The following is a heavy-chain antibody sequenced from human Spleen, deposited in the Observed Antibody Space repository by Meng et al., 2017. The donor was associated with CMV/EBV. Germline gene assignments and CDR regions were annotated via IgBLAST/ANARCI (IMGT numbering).Heavy chain of an antibody. V-gene: IGHV4-34*01. CDR1: GGSFSGYY. D-gene: IGHD2-2*01. J-gene: IGHJ5*02. CDR3: ARGGSVEYQLLTFSRFDP. Sequence: QGQLQQGGAGLLKPSETLSLTCAVYGGSFSGYYWSWIRQPPGKGLEWIGEINHSGSTNYNPSLKSRVTISVDTSKNQFSLKLSSVTAADTAVYYCARGGSVEYQLLTFSRFDPWGQGTLVTVSS. CDR2: INHSGST.